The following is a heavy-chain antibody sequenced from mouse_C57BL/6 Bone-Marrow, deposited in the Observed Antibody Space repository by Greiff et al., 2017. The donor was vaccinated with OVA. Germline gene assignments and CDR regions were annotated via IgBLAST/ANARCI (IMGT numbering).Heavy chain of an antibody. CDR3: ARRVGFGGFDY. CDR2: IDPSDSYT. J-gene: IGHJ2*01. V-gene: IGHV1-59*01. CDR1: GYTFTSYW. Sequence: VQLQQPGAELVKPGASVKLSCKASGYTFTSYWMHWVKQRPGQGLEWIGVIDPSDSYTNYNQKFKGKATLTVDTSSSTAYMQLSSLTSEDSAVYYCARRVGFGGFDYWGQGTTRTVSS.